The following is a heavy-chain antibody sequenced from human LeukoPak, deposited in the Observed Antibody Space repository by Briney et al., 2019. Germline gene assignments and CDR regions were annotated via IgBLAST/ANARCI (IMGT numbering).Heavy chain of an antibody. CDR2: IYHSGST. D-gene: IGHD1-1*01. Sequence: SQTLSLTCTVSGYFISSGYYWGWIRQPPGKGLEWIGSIYHSGSTYYNPSLKSRVTISVDTSKNQFSLKLSSVTAADTAVCFCARDPQGGTTSDAFDIWGQGTMVTVSS. CDR1: GYFISSGYY. V-gene: IGHV4-38-2*02. CDR3: ARDPQGGTTSDAFDI. J-gene: IGHJ3*02.